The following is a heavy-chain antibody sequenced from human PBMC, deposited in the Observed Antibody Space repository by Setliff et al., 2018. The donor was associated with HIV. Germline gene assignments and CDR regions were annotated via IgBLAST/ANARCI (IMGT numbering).Heavy chain of an antibody. V-gene: IGHV1-18*01. CDR3: ARVLILTGSWGWFDP. D-gene: IGHD3-9*01. J-gene: IGHJ5*02. CDR1: GYTFTNYG. CDR2: ISAYNGNT. Sequence: ASVKVSCKASGYTFTNYGISWVRQAPGQGLEWMGWISAYNGNTNYAQKLQGRVTMTTDTSTSTAYMELRSLRSDDTAVDYCARVLILTGSWGWFDPWGQGTLVTVSS.